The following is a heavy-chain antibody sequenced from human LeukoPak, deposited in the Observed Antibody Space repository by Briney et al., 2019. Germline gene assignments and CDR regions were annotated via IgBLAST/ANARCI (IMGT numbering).Heavy chain of an antibody. J-gene: IGHJ4*02. V-gene: IGHV3-23*01. D-gene: IGHD2-8*01. Sequence: GGSLRLSCAASGFTFSDYYMSWIRQAPGKGLEWVSAISGSGGSTYYADPVKGRFTISRDNSKNTLYLQMNSLRAEDTAVYYCATRDKMVYAIRSFDYWGQGTLVTVSS. CDR3: ATRDKMVYAIRSFDY. CDR2: ISGSGGST. CDR1: GFTFSDYY.